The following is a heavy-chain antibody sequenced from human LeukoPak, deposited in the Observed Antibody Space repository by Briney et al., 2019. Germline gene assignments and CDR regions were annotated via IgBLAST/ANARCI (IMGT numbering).Heavy chain of an antibody. J-gene: IGHJ5*02. CDR2: IYPGDSDT. D-gene: IGHD3-10*01. V-gene: IGHV5-51*01. CDR1: GYSFTSYW. Sequence: GESLKISCKGSGYSFTSYWIGWVRQMPGKGLEWMGIIYPGDSDTRYSPSFQGQVTISADKSISTAYLQWSSLKASDTAMYYCARLGEITMVRGVIIGGNWFDPWGQGPRSPSPQ. CDR3: ARLGEITMVRGVIIGGNWFDP.